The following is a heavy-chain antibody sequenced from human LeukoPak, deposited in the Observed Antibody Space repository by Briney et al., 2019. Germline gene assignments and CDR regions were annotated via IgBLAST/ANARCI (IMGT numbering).Heavy chain of an antibody. D-gene: IGHD3-10*01. J-gene: IGHJ4*02. CDR2: IYHSGST. Sequence: SETLSLTCAVSGYSTSSGYYWGWIRQPPGKGLEWIGSIYHSGSTYYNPSLKSRVTISVDTSKNQFSLKLSSVTAADTAAYYCARCGLVRGLNDYWGQGTLVTVSS. V-gene: IGHV4-38-2*01. CDR1: GYSTSSGYY. CDR3: ARCGLVRGLNDY.